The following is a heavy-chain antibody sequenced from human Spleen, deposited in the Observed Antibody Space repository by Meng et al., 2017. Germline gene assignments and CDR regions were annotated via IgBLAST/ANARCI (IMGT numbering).Heavy chain of an antibody. V-gene: IGHV3-15*01. Sequence: GESLKISCAASGFYFSNAWMSWVRQAPGKGLEWVGRIKSNTDGGTAEYAAPVTGRFTISRDDPKNTLYLQMDSLITEDTAVYFCATGAAAADHWGQGTLVTVSS. D-gene: IGHD6-13*01. J-gene: IGHJ4*02. CDR3: ATGAAAADH. CDR2: IKSNTDGGTA. CDR1: GFYFSNAW.